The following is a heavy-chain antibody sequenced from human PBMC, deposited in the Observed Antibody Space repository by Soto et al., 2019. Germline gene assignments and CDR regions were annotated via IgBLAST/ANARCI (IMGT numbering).Heavy chain of an antibody. CDR1: GGTFSSYA. Sequence: SVKVSCKASGGTFSSYAISWVRQAPGQGLEWMGGIIPIFGTANYAQKFQGRVTITADESTSTAYMELSSLRSEDTAVYYCASGSGYSGYEKPYGMDVWGQGTTVTSP. CDR3: ASGSGYSGYEKPYGMDV. CDR2: IIPIFGTA. J-gene: IGHJ6*02. V-gene: IGHV1-69*13. D-gene: IGHD5-12*01.